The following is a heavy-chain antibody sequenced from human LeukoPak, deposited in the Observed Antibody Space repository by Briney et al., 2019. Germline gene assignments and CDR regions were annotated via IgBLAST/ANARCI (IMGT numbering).Heavy chain of an antibody. CDR2: IWFDGSNK. CDR3: ARSTYFGDY. D-gene: IGHD2/OR15-2a*01. J-gene: IGHJ4*02. Sequence: GGSLRLSCAASGFISSSYGMHWVRQAPGKGLGWVAVIWFDGSNKYYADSVKGRFTISRDNSKNMLYLQMNSLRAEDTAVFYCARSTYFGDYWGQGILVTVSS. CDR1: GFISSSYG. V-gene: IGHV3-33*01.